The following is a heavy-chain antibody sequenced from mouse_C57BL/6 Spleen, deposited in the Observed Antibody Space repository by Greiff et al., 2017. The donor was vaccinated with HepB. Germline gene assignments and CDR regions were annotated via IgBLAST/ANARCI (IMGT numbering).Heavy chain of an antibody. D-gene: IGHD1-1*01. Sequence: VQLQQSGAELVRPGASVKLSCTASGFNIKDYYMHWVKQRPEQGLEWIGRIDPEDGDTEYAPKFQGKATMTADTSSNTAYLQLSSLTSEYTAVYYCTSITTVVATGFDYWGQGTTLTVSS. CDR3: TSITTVVATGFDY. J-gene: IGHJ2*01. CDR2: IDPEDGDT. V-gene: IGHV14-1*01. CDR1: GFNIKDYY.